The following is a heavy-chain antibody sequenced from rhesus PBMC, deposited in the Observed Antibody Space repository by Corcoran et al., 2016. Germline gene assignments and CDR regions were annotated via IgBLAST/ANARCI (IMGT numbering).Heavy chain of an antibody. V-gene: IGHV4-80*01. CDR2: INTNSGST. D-gene: IGHD1-44*02. Sequence: QVQLQESGPGLVKPSETLSLTCAVSGGSFSSYWWTWIRQPPGKGLEWIGEINTNSGSTNYNPSLKSRVTSSKDAYKNQFSLKLSSVTAADTAVYYCARSGGSYQLDYWGQGVLVTVSS. CDR1: GGSFSSYW. J-gene: IGHJ4*01. CDR3: ARSGGSYQLDY.